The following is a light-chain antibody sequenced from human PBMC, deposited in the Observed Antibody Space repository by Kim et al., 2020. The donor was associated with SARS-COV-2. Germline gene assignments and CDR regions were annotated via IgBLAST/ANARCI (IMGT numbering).Light chain of an antibody. CDR2: GAS. Sequence: ASVGDRVTITCRASQGISNSLAWYQQQPARAPNLLIYGASNLQSGVPSRFSGIGSGTDFTLTISSLHPEDFATYYCQQLNVFPLTFGGGTKVDIK. V-gene: IGKV1-9*01. CDR3: QQLNVFPLT. J-gene: IGKJ4*01. CDR1: QGISNS.